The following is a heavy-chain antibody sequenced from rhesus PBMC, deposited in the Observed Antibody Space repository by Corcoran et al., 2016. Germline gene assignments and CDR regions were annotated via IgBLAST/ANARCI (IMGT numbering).Heavy chain of an antibody. J-gene: IGHJ4*01. CDR2: ITYSGST. CDR3: ARDTTVAAEVVFGY. V-gene: IGHV4-122*02. Sequence: QVQLQESGPGLVKPSETLSLTCAVSGYSISGYYWSWSRQAPGKGREWIGDITYSGSTSYNPSLKSRVTISRDTSKHQFSLKLSSVTAADTAVYYCARDTTVAAEVVFGYWGQGVLVTVSS. CDR1: GYSISGYY. D-gene: IGHD4-29*01.